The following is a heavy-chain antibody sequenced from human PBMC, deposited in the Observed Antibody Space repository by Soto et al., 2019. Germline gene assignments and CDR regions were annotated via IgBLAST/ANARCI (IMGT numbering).Heavy chain of an antibody. CDR1: GGSISTDC. CDR3: ARQIGDASGTYHFAY. CDR2: IRYSGST. D-gene: IGHD3-10*01. V-gene: IGHV4-59*08. J-gene: IGHJ4*02. Sequence: SETLSLTCTVSGGSISTDCWGWIRQPPGKGLEWIGFIRYSGSTNYNPSLKSRVTISVDTSRNQFSLKLNSVTAADTAVYYCARQIGDASGTYHFAYWGQGTLVTV.